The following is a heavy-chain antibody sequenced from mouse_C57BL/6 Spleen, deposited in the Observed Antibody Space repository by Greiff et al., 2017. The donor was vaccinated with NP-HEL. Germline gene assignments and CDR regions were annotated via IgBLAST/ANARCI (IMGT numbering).Heavy chain of an antibody. V-gene: IGHV1-18*01. Sequence: VQLQQSGPELVKPGASVKIPCKASGYTFTDYNMDWVKQSHGKSLEWIGDINPNNGGTNYNQKFKGKATLTVDKSSSTGYMELRSLTSEDTAVYYCARGHRYAMDYWGQGTSVTVSS. CDR1: GYTFTDYN. J-gene: IGHJ4*01. CDR2: INPNNGGT. CDR3: ARGHRYAMDY.